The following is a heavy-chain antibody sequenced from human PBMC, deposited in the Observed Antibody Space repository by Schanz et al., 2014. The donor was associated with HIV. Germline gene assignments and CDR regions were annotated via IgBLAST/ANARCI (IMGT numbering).Heavy chain of an antibody. V-gene: IGHV3-74*02. CDR3: ARRSSDGGYYDN. J-gene: IGHJ4*02. Sequence: VQLVESGGDVVQPEGSLRLSCEASGFSFSDYWMHWVRQVPGKGLLWVSRMNNDVSSRLYADSVKGRFTISRDNAKNTLYLQMNSLRDEDTAVYYCARRSSDGGYYDNWGQGTLVTVSS. D-gene: IGHD2-15*01. CDR1: GFSFSDYW. CDR2: MNNDVSSR.